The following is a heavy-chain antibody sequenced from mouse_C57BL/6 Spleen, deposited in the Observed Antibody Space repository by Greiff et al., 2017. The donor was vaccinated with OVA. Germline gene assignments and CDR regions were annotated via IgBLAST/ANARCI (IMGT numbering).Heavy chain of an antibody. CDR2: ISSGSSTI. V-gene: IGHV5-17*01. CDR3: ARGIYYTY. D-gene: IGHD2-1*01. J-gene: IGHJ2*01. CDR1: GFTFSDYG. Sequence: EVMLVESGGGLVKPGGSLKLSCAASGFTFSDYGMHWVRQAPERGLEWVAYISSGSSTIYYADTVKGRFTISRDKATNTLFLQLTSLRSEDTAMCYCARGIYYTYWGQGTTLTVS.